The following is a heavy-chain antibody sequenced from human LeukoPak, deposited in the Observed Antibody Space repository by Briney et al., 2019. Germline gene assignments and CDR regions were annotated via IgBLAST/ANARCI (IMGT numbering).Heavy chain of an antibody. V-gene: IGHV3-66*01. Sequence: GGSLRLSCAASGFTVSSNYMSWVRQAPGKGLEWVSVIYSGGSTYYADSVKGRFTISRDNSKNTLYLQMNSLRAEDTAVYYCAKERPSIAAAGDPYFDYWGQGTLVTVSS. D-gene: IGHD6-13*01. J-gene: IGHJ4*02. CDR3: AKERPSIAAAGDPYFDY. CDR2: IYSGGST. CDR1: GFTVSSNY.